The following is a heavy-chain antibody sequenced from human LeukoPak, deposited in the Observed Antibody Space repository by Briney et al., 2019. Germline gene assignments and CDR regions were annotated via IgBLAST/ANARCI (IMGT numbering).Heavy chain of an antibody. CDR3: AKDLHYGSADY. J-gene: IGHJ4*02. V-gene: IGHV3-23*01. Sequence: GGTLRLSCAASGFTFSRYGMSWVRQAPGKGLEWVSTFSGSGGSTYYADSVKGRFTISRDNSKNTLFLQMHTLRAEDTAVYYCAKDLHYGSADYWGQGTLVTVSS. CDR2: FSGSGGST. CDR1: GFTFSRYG. D-gene: IGHD3-10*01.